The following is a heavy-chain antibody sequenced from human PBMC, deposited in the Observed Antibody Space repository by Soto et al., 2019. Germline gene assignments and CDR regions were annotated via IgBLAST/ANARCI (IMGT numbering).Heavy chain of an antibody. Sequence: EVQLVTSGGGLVQPGGSLRLSCAASGFNVNDFFIDWVRRAPGKGLEWVGRSRHKGRDYTTDYAASVTGRFIISRDHSNNSLSLQMNALKTDDTPVYYCLRDNDWTYDSWGQGTLVTVSA. CDR1: GFNVNDFF. CDR3: LRDNDWTYDS. J-gene: IGHJ5*01. V-gene: IGHV3-72*01. CDR2: SRHKGRDYTT. D-gene: IGHD2-21*01.